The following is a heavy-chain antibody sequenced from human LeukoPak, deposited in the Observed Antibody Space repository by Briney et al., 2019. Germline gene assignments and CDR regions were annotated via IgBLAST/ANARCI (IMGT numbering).Heavy chain of an antibody. CDR2: IYYSGST. CDR1: GGSISSYY. J-gene: IGHJ4*02. Sequence: SETLSLTCTVSGGSISSYYWSWIRQPPGKGLEWIGYIYYSGSTNYNPSLKSRVTISVDTSKNQFSLKLSSVTAADTAVYYCAREGSQEYFDYWGQGTLVIVSS. V-gene: IGHV4-59*01. CDR3: AREGSQEYFDY. D-gene: IGHD6-19*01.